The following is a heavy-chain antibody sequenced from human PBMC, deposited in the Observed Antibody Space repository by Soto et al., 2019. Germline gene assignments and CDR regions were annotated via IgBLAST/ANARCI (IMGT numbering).Heavy chain of an antibody. CDR1: GFTFSSYA. CDR3: AKGTYYDFGGGFWSYLDY. J-gene: IGHJ4*02. CDR2: ISGSGGST. D-gene: IGHD3-3*01. Sequence: EVQLLESGGGLVQPGGSLRLSCAASGFTFSSYAMSWVRQAPGKGLEWVSAISGSGGSTYYADSVKGRFTISRDNSKNTLYLKMNSLRAEDRAVYYCAKGTYYDFGGGFWSYLDYWAREPWSPSPQ. V-gene: IGHV3-23*01.